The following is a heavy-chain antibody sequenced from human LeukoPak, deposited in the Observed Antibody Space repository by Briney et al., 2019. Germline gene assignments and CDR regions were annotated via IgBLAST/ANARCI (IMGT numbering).Heavy chain of an antibody. D-gene: IGHD3-10*01. CDR3: AKGSGPGSYSGMDV. Sequence: GGTLRLSCAASGFTFSSYGMSWVRQAPGKGLEWVSGISGSGDSTYYADSVKGRFTISRDNSKNTLYLQVNSLRAEDTAVYYCAKGSGPGSYSGMDVWGKGTTVTISS. J-gene: IGHJ6*04. V-gene: IGHV3-23*01. CDR1: GFTFSSYG. CDR2: ISGSGDST.